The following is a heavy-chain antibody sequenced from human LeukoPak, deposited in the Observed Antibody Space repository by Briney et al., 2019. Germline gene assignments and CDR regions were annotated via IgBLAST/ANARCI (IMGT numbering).Heavy chain of an antibody. J-gene: IGHJ6*02. V-gene: IGHV3-23*01. Sequence: GGSLRLSCAASGFTFSSYAMSWVRQAPGKGLEWVSAISGSGGSTYYADSVKGRFTISRDNSKNTLYLQMNSLRAEDTALYYCAEDGKFSGFGELLYGSGYYYGMDVWGQGTTVTVSS. D-gene: IGHD3-10*01. CDR2: ISGSGGST. CDR3: AEDGKFSGFGELLYGSGYYYGMDV. CDR1: GFTFSSYA.